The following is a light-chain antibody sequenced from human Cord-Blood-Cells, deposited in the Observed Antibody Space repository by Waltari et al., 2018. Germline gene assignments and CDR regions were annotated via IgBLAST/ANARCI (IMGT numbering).Light chain of an antibody. CDR2: AAS. J-gene: IGKJ2*01. CDR3: QQSYSTLEYT. V-gene: IGKV1-39*01. CDR1: QSISSY. Sequence: DIQMTQSPSSLSASVGDRVTITCRASQSISSYLNWYQQKPGKAPKLLIYAASILQSGVPSRFSGSRSGTDFTLTISSLQPEDFATYYCQQSYSTLEYTFGQGTKLEIK.